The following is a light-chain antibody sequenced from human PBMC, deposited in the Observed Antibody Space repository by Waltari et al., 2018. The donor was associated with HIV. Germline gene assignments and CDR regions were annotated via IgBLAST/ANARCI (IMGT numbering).Light chain of an antibody. Sequence: QSALPQPPSASGSPGQSVTLSCTGSNSDIGCHGFVPWYQLHPGKAPKLVISEVTKRPSGVSDRFSGSKSANTAFLTVSGLQAEDEADYYCSSFADRDGFYVLFGGGTRLTVL. J-gene: IGLJ2*01. CDR2: EVT. CDR1: NSDIGCHGF. CDR3: SSFADRDGFYVL. V-gene: IGLV2-8*01.